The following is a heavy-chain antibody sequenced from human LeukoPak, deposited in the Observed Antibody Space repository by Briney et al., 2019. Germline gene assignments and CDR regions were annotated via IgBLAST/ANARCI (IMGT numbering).Heavy chain of an antibody. Sequence: SQTLSLTCAISGDSVSSNFAAWNWIRQSPSRGLEWLGRTYYRSKWYDDYAVSVKSRITINPDTSKNQFSLHLNSVTPEDTALYYCSRGRSLGYCSSDNCHVSDAFDIWGQGTMVTVSS. J-gene: IGHJ3*02. D-gene: IGHD2-2*01. V-gene: IGHV6-1*01. CDR2: TYYRSKWYD. CDR3: SRGRSLGYCSSDNCHVSDAFDI. CDR1: GDSVSSNFAA.